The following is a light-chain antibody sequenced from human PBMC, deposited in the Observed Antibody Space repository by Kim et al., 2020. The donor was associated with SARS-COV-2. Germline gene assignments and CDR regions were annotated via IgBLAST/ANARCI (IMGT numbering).Light chain of an antibody. Sequence: SYELTQPPSVSVSPGQTASLTCSGDKLGDKYACWYQQKPGQSPVLVIYENKERPSGIPERFTGSNSGNTATLTISGTQAMDEADYYCQVWDTDTFYVFGPGTKVTVL. CDR3: QVWDTDTFYV. V-gene: IGLV3-1*01. CDR1: KLGDKY. CDR2: ENK. J-gene: IGLJ1*01.